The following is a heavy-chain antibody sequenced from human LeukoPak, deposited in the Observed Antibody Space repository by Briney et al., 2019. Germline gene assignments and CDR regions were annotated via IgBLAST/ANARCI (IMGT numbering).Heavy chain of an antibody. D-gene: IGHD3-22*01. CDR3: AAYYYDSSGYPL. CDR2: IYYSGST. Sequence: SETLSLTCTVSDGSVSSGSYYWSWIRQPPGKGLEWIGYIYYSGSTNYNPSLKSRVTISVDTSKNQFSLKLSSVTAADTAVYYCAAYYYDSSGYPLWGQGTLVTVSS. J-gene: IGHJ4*02. CDR1: DGSVSSGSYY. V-gene: IGHV4-61*01.